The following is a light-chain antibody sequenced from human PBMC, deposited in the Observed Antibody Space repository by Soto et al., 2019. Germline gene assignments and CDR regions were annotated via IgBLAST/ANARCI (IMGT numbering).Light chain of an antibody. J-gene: IGLJ1*01. CDR1: SSDIGGYNY. CDR3: SSYTSSSTPDV. V-gene: IGLV2-14*01. CDR2: DDS. Sequence: QSALTQPASVSGSPGQSITISCTGTSSDIGGYNYVSWYQQHPAKAPTLMIYDDSNRPSGVSNRFSGSKSGNTASLTISGFQAEDEAGYYCSSYTSSSTPDVFGTGTKVTVL.